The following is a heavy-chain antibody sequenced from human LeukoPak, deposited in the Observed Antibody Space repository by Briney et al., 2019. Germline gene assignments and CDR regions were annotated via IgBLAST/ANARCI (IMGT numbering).Heavy chain of an antibody. Sequence: SETLSLTCAVYGGSFSGYYWSWIRQPPGKGLEWIGEINHSGSTNYNPSLKSRVTISVDTSNNQFSLKLTSMTAADTAVYYCASSLGQQLPPLHWGQGTLVTVSS. J-gene: IGHJ4*02. CDR1: GGSFSGYY. CDR3: ASSLGQQLPPLH. V-gene: IGHV4-34*01. D-gene: IGHD6-13*01. CDR2: INHSGST.